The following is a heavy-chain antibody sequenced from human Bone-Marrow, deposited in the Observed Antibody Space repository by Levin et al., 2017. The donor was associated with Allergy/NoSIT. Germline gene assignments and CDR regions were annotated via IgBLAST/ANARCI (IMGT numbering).Heavy chain of an antibody. CDR3: ASGGGFGGDFDN. D-gene: IGHD3-16*01. CDR2: IYYNGET. J-gene: IGHJ4*02. CDR1: GASISNYY. Sequence: SETLSLACSVSGASISNYYWNWIRQIPGKGLEWIGYIYYNGETDYNPSLSSRATMSIDMSKKQISLKLKSLSAADTAVYYCASGGGFGGDFDNWGQGVLVTVSS. V-gene: IGHV4-59*01.